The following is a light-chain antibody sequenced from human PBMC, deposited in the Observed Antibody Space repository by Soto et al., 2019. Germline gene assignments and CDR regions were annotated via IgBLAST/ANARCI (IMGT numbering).Light chain of an antibody. Sequence: QSVLTQPASVSGSPGQSIAMSCTGTSSDVSTNNFVSRYQQHPGKAPKLIIYDVSNRPSGVSDRFFGSKSGNTASLTISGLQAEDEADYYCSSFTTTNTYVFGTGTKVTVL. CDR3: SSFTTTNTYV. V-gene: IGLV2-14*03. J-gene: IGLJ1*01. CDR2: DVS. CDR1: SSDVSTNNF.